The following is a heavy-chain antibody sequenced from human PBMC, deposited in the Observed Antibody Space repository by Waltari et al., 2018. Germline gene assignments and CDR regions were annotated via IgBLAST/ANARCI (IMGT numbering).Heavy chain of an antibody. V-gene: IGHV1-2*02. Sequence: QVQLVQSGAEVKKPGASVKVSCKASGYTFTGYYMHWVRQAPGQGLEWMGWNNPNSGGTNYAQKFQGRVTMTRDTSISTAYMELSRLRSDDTAVYYCARESGPRGRILWFGELFGYWGQGTLVTVSS. J-gene: IGHJ4*02. CDR1: GYTFTGYY. CDR3: ARESGPRGRILWFGELFGY. CDR2: NNPNSGGT. D-gene: IGHD3-10*01.